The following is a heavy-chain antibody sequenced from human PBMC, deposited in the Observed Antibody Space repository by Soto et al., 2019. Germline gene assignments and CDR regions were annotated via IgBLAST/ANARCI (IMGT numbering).Heavy chain of an antibody. D-gene: IGHD6-13*01. V-gene: IGHV4-59*08. CDR2: IYYSGST. CDR1: GGSISSYY. J-gene: IGHJ5*02. CDR3: ARQSLAAAGTYWFDP. Sequence: PSETLSLTCTVSGGSISSYYWSWIRQPPGKGLEWIGYIYYSGSTNYNPSLKSRVTISVDMSKNQFSLKLSSVTAADTAVYYCARQSLAAAGTYWFDPWGQGTLVTVSS.